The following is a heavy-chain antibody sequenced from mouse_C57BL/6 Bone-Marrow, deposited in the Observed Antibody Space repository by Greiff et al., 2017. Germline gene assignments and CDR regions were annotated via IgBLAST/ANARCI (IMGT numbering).Heavy chain of an antibody. CDR2: INPSTGGT. CDR1: GYSFTGYY. J-gene: IGHJ1*03. V-gene: IGHV1-42*01. D-gene: IGHD1-1*01. Sequence: VQLQQSGPELVKPGASVKISCKASGYSFTGYYMNWVKQSPEKSLEWIGEINPSTGGTTYNQKFKAKATLTVDKSSSTAYMQLSSLTSEDSAVYYCARDITTVVADVWGTGTTVTVSS. CDR3: ARDITTVVADV.